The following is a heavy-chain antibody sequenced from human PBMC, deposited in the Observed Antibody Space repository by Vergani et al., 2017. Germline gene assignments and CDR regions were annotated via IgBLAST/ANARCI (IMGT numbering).Heavy chain of an antibody. V-gene: IGHV4-34*01. D-gene: IGHD6-13*01. J-gene: IGHJ5*02. CDR2: INHSGST. CDR1: GGSFSGYY. Sequence: QVQLQQWGAGLLKPSETLSLTCAVYGGSFSGYYWSWIRQPPGKGLEWIGEINHSGSTNYNPSLKSRVTISVDTSKNQFSLKLSSVTAADTAVYYCARVPAYSSSCSLERRRWFDPWGQGTLVTVSS. CDR3: ARVPAYSSSCSLERRRWFDP.